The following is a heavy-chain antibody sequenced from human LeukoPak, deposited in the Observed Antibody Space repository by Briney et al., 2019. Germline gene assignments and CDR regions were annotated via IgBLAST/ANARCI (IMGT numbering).Heavy chain of an antibody. CDR1: GGSISSGDYY. Sequence: PSQTLSLTCTVSGGSISSGDYYWSWIRQPPGKGLEWIGYIYYSGSTYYNPSLKSRVTISVDTSKNQFSLKLSSVTAADTAVYYCARGGQYGDYGNFDYWGQGTLVTVSS. V-gene: IGHV4-30-4*01. CDR3: ARGGQYGDYGNFDY. CDR2: IYYSGST. D-gene: IGHD4-17*01. J-gene: IGHJ4*02.